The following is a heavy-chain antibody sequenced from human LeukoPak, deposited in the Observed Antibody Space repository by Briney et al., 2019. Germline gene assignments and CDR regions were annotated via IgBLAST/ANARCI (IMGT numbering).Heavy chain of an antibody. CDR2: IIPIFGTA. J-gene: IGHJ5*02. D-gene: IGHD1-26*01. CDR1: GYTFTGYY. CDR3: ARDIVGATRRNNWFDP. Sequence: SVKVSCKASGYTFTGYYMHWVRQAPGQGLEWMGGIIPIFGTANYAQKFQGRVTITADESTSTAYMELSSLRSEDTAVYYCARDIVGATRRNNWFDPWGQGTLVTVSS. V-gene: IGHV1-69*13.